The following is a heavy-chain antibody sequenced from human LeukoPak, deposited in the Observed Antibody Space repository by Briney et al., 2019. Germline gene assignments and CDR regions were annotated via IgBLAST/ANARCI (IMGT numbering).Heavy chain of an antibody. J-gene: IGHJ4*02. CDR3: ARAGDSSGYYDY. CDR1: GFTFSSYG. D-gene: IGHD3-22*01. CDR2: IRYDGSNK. Sequence: PGGSLRLSCAASGFTFSSYGMHWVRQAPGKGLEWVAFIRYDGSNKYYADSVKGRFTISRDNSKNTLYLQMNSLRAEDTAVYYCARAGDSSGYYDYWGQGTLVTVSS. V-gene: IGHV3-30*02.